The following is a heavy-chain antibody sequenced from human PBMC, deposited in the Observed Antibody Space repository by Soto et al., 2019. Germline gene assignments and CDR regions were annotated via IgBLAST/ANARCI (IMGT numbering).Heavy chain of an antibody. J-gene: IGHJ4*02. Sequence: GGSRRLSCAASGCTFDDYTMHWVRQFPGKGLEWVSLISWDGTSTYYADSVKGRFTISRDNTRNSLYLQMSSLRTEDTASYYCAKDKLEEWGQGT. CDR1: GCTFDDYT. CDR2: ISWDGTST. V-gene: IGHV3-43*01. CDR3: AKDKLEE. D-gene: IGHD1-1*01.